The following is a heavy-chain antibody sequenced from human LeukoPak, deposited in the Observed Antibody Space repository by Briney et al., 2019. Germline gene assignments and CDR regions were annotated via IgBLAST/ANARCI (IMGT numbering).Heavy chain of an antibody. J-gene: IGHJ4*02. V-gene: IGHV4-31*03. CDR3: ARADGGWYYFDY. Sequence: PSQTLSLTCTVSGGSISSGDYYWSWIRQHPGKGLEWIGYIYYSGSTYYNPSLKSRVTISVDTSKNQFSLKLSSVTAADTAVYYCARADGGWYYFDYWGQGTLVTVSS. CDR1: GGSISSGDYY. D-gene: IGHD6-19*01. CDR2: IYYSGST.